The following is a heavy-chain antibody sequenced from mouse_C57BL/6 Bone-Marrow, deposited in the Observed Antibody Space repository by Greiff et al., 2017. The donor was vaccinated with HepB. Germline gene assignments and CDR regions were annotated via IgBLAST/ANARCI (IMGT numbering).Heavy chain of an antibody. D-gene: IGHD2-1*01. CDR1: GFNIKDYY. V-gene: IGHV14-2*01. CDR3: ARQGVTTFYYYAMDY. CDR2: IDPEDGET. J-gene: IGHJ4*01. Sequence: EVKLQESGAELVKPGASVKLSCTASGFNIKDYYMHWVKQRTEQGLEWIGRIDPEDGETKYAPKFQGKATITADTSSNTAYLQLSSLTSEDTAVYYCARQGVTTFYYYAMDYWGQGTSVTVSS.